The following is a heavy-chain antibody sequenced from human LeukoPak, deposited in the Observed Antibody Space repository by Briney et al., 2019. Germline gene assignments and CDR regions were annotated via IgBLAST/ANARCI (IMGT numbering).Heavy chain of an antibody. CDR1: GDSISSSNYY. CDR3: TKGRGI. V-gene: IGHV4-39*07. Sequence: PSETLSLTCTVSGDSISSSNYYWGWIRQPPGKGLEWIGSIYYSGSTYFNPSLKSRVTISVDTSKNQFSLKLTSVTAADTAVYYCTKGRGIWGQGTLVTVSS. D-gene: IGHD3-10*01. J-gene: IGHJ4*02. CDR2: IYYSGST.